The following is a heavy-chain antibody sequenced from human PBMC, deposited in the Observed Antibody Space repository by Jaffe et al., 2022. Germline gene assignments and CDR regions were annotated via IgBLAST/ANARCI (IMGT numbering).Heavy chain of an antibody. CDR3: ARETGTYYDFWSGYSGFDP. CDR1: GFTFSSYW. CDR2: IKQDGSEK. V-gene: IGHV3-7*01. Sequence: EVQLVESGGGLVQPGGSLRLSCAASGFTFSSYWMSWVRQAPGKGLEWVANIKQDGSEKYYVDSVKGRFTISRDNAKNSLYLQMNSLRAEDTAVYYCARETGTYYDFWSGYSGFDPWGQGTLVTVSS. J-gene: IGHJ5*02. D-gene: IGHD3-3*01.